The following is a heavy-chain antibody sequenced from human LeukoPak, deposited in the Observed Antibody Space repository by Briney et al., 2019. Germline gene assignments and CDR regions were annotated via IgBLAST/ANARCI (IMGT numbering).Heavy chain of an antibody. D-gene: IGHD5-24*01. CDR3: ARDLGDGYILGWFDP. J-gene: IGHJ5*02. Sequence: SVKVSCKASGGTFSSYAISWVRQAPGQGLEWMGGIIPIFGTANYAQKFQGRVTITTDESTSTAYMELSSLRSEDTAVYYCARDLGDGYILGWFDPWGQGTLVTVS. V-gene: IGHV1-69*05. CDR2: IIPIFGTA. CDR1: GGTFSSYA.